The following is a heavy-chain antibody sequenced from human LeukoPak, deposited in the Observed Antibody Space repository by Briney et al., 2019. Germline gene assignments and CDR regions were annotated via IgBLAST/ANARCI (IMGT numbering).Heavy chain of an antibody. J-gene: IGHJ3*02. CDR3: ARGIVVVLDAFDI. CDR2: ISAYNGNT. V-gene: IGHV1-18*01. D-gene: IGHD3-22*01. Sequence: ASVKVSCKASGYTFTSYGISWVRQAPGQGLEWMGWISAYNGNTDYAQKFQGRVTITADESTSTAYMELSSLRSEDTAVYYCARGIVVVLDAFDIWGQGTMVTVSS. CDR1: GYTFTSYG.